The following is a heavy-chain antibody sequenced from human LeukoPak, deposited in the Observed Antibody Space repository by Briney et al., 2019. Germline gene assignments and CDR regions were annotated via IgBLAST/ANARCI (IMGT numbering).Heavy chain of an antibody. D-gene: IGHD6-19*01. CDR1: GGSFSGYY. J-gene: IGHJ4*02. CDR2: INHSGST. Sequence: PSETLSLTCAVYGGSFSGYYWSWIRQPPGKGLEWIGEINHSGSTNYNPSLKSRVTISLDTSKNQLSLKLSSVTPEDTAVYYCARDRTIAVAGPLDYWGQGTLVTVSS. V-gene: IGHV4-34*01. CDR3: ARDRTIAVAGPLDY.